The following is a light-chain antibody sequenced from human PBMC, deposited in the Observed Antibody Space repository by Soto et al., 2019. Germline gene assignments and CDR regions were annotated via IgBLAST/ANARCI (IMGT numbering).Light chain of an antibody. Sequence: QSVLTQPASVSGTPGQSITISCTGTSSDVGGYNYVSWYQQHPGKAPKLRIYDVSNRPAGGSNRISGSKTGNTASLTISGLQAEYEADYYCSSYTSSSTYVFGTGTKVTVL. CDR2: DVS. V-gene: IGLV2-14*01. CDR1: SSDVGGYNY. J-gene: IGLJ1*01. CDR3: SSYTSSSTYV.